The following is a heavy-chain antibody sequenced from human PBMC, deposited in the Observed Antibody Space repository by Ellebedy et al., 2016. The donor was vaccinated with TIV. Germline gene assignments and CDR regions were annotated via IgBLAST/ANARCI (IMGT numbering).Heavy chain of an antibody. CDR2: IDSDGSST. Sequence: PGGSLRLSCAASGFTFSSYWMHWVRQAPGKGLVWVSRIDSDGSSTTYVDSVKGRFTISRDNAKNSLYLQMNSLRGEDTAVYYCARDPALPRGRFDTWGQGTLVTVSS. CDR3: ARDPALPRGRFDT. V-gene: IGHV3-74*01. J-gene: IGHJ5*02. CDR1: GFTFSSYW.